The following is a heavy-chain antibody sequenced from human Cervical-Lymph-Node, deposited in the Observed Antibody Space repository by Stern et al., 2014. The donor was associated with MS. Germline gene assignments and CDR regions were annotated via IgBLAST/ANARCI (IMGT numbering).Heavy chain of an antibody. CDR1: GFTFSSYG. D-gene: IGHD5-24*01. J-gene: IGHJ4*02. CDR2: AWYDGSNA. V-gene: IGHV3-33*01. CDR3: ARGHIPYAYNYLFDY. Sequence: VQLVESGGGVVQPGTSLRLSCAASGFTFSSYGMHWVRQAPGKGLEGVELAWYDGSNAYYTNSVEGRFTISRDKSKNKLSLQMHSLTAEDTAVYYCARGHIPYAYNYLFDYWGQGTLVSVSS.